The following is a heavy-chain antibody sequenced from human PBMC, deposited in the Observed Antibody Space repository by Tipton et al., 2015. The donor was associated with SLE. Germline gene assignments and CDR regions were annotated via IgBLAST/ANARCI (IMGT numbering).Heavy chain of an antibody. V-gene: IGHV4-34*01. D-gene: IGHD3-3*01. Sequence: TLSLTCAVYGVSFSDYFWNWIRQSPGKGLEWIGEVNHSGSTNYHPSLKSRVTMSVDTSKIQFSLKLTSLTAADTAVYYCARSSTFGVVGSSFDSWDQETLVTV. CDR1: GVSFSDYF. J-gene: IGHJ4*02. CDR2: VNHSGST. CDR3: ARSSTFGVVGSSFDS.